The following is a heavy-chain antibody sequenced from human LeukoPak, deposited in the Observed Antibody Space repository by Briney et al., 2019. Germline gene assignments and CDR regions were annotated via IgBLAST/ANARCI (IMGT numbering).Heavy chain of an antibody. CDR1: GGSISGSY. D-gene: IGHD1-14*01. J-gene: IGHJ4*02. V-gene: IGHV4-59*08. CDR2: INDSGTT. CDR3: ARREAVLTGYFDY. Sequence: PSETPSLTCTVSGGSISGSYWSWIRQPPGKGLEWIAYINDSGTTSYNPSLKSRVTISVDTSKKQFSLKVNSVTAADTAVYYCARREAVLTGYFDYWGQGTLVTVSS.